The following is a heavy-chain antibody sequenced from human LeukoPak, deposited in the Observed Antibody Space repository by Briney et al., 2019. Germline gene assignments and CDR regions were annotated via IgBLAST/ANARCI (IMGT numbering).Heavy chain of an antibody. D-gene: IGHD3-3*01. CDR2: INPSGGST. CDR1: GYTFTSYY. CDR3: ARDPGGKTYDFWSGYYLPSH. V-gene: IGHV1-46*01. J-gene: IGHJ4*02. Sequence: GVSVKVSCKASGYTFTSYYMHWVRQAPGQGLEWMGIINPSGGSTSYAQKFQGRVTMTRDMSTSTVYMELSSLRSEDTAVYYCARDPGGKTYDFWSGYYLPSHWGQGTLVTVSS.